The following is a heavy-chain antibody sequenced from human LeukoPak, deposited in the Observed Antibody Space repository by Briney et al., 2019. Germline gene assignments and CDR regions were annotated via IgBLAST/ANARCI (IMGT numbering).Heavy chain of an antibody. CDR2: ISGSGGST. CDR1: GFTFSSYA. V-gene: IGHV3-23*01. D-gene: IGHD3-10*01. Sequence: GGSLRLSCAASGFTFSSYAMSWVRQAPGKGLEWVSAISGSGGSTYYADSVKGRFTISRDNSKNTLYLQMGSLRAEDMAVYYCARGGRRYGSSDYYYYGMDVWGQGTTVTVSS. J-gene: IGHJ6*02. CDR3: ARGGRRYGSSDYYYYGMDV.